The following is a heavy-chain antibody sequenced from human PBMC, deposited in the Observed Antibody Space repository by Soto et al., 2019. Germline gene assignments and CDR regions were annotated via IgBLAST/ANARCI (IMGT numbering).Heavy chain of an antibody. D-gene: IGHD2-15*01. CDR2: IYPGDSDT. CDR3: ARYSSGGSCYSAGDYYYYQGMDV. CDR1: GYSFTSYW. J-gene: IGHJ6*02. Sequence: GESLKISCKGSGYSFTSYWIGWVRQMPGKGLEWMGIIYPGDSDTRYSPSFQGQVTISADKSISTAYLQWSSLKASDTAMYYCARYSSGGSCYSAGDYYYYQGMDVWGQGRTGTASS. V-gene: IGHV5-51*01.